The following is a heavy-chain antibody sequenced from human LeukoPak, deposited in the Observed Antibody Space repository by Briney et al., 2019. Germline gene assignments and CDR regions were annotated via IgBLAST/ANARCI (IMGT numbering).Heavy chain of an antibody. CDR1: GGSFSGHY. CDR3: ARGRTGAAALDF. D-gene: IGHD2-2*01. Sequence: SETLSLTCAVYGGSFSGHYWTWIRQAPGKGLEWIGESTHTGSTNYHPSLKSRVTITVDTSKNQFSMKLTSVSAADTAVYHCARGRTGAAALDFWGPGTLVTVSS. V-gene: IGHV4-34*01. CDR2: STHTGST. J-gene: IGHJ4*02.